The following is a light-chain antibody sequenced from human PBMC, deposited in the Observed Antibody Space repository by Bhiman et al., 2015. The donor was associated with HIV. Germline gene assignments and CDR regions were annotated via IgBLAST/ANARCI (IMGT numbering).Light chain of an antibody. CDR3: ATWDRSLTAGGV. CDR2: TNN. Sequence: QSVLTQPPSASGTPGQRVTISCSGSSSNIGSNTVNWYQQVPGTAPKLLIYTNNQRPSGVPDRFSGSKSGTSATLGITGLHTGDEADYYCATWDRSLTAGGVFGTGTKVTVL. V-gene: IGLV1-44*01. CDR1: SSNIGSNT. J-gene: IGLJ1*01.